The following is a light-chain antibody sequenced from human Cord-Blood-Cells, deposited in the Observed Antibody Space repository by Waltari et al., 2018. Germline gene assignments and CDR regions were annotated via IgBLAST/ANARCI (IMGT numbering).Light chain of an antibody. CDR1: SSDVGGYHY. Sequence: QSALTQPRSVSGSTGQSVTISCTGTSSDVGGYHYVSWYQQHRGKAPTLMIYDVSRRPSGVPDRFSGSKSGNTASLTISGLQAEDEADYYCCSYAGSYTVFGGGTKLTVL. CDR3: CSYAGSYTV. V-gene: IGLV2-11*01. J-gene: IGLJ2*01. CDR2: DVS.